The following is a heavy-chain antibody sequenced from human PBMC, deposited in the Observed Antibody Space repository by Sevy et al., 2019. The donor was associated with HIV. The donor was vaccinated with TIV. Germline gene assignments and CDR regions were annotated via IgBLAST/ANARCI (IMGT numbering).Heavy chain of an antibody. V-gene: IGHV3-53*01. CDR3: AKSHQDNNGWYDFDL. D-gene: IGHD6-19*01. J-gene: IGHJ4*02. Sequence: GGSLRLSCAASGFTVSGTYMSWVRQAPGKGLDWVSIIHSGDNTDYADSVKGRFTISRDNSKNTLYLEMNSLRGEDTAVYYCAKSHQDNNGWYDFDLWGQGTLVTVSS. CDR2: IHSGDNT. CDR1: GFTVSGTY.